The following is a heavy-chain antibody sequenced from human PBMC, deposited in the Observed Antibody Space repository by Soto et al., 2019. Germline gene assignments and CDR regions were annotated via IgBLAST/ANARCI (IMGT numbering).Heavy chain of an antibody. D-gene: IGHD3-3*01. CDR3: ARERKYYDFWTGYRLPYYFDY. V-gene: IGHV1-69*13. CDR1: AGTFSSYA. Sequence: SGKVSCKASAGTFSSYAISWVRQAPGQGLEWMGGIIPIFGTANYAQKFQGRVTITADESTSTAYMELSSLRSEDTAVYYCARERKYYDFWTGYRLPYYFDYWGQGTLVTVSS. J-gene: IGHJ4*02. CDR2: IIPIFGTA.